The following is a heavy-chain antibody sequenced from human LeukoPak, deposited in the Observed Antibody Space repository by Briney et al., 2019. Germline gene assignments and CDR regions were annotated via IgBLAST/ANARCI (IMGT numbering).Heavy chain of an antibody. Sequence: SQTLSLTCAISGDSVSSNSVTWNWIRQSPSRGLEWLGRTYYRSTWYNDHAVSVRGRITVNPDTSKNQFSLHLNSVTPEDTAVYCCARRLTQYDCFDPWGQGILVTVSS. D-gene: IGHD2-2*01. V-gene: IGHV6-1*01. J-gene: IGHJ5*02. CDR1: GDSVSSNSVT. CDR2: TYYRSTWYN. CDR3: ARRLTQYDCFDP.